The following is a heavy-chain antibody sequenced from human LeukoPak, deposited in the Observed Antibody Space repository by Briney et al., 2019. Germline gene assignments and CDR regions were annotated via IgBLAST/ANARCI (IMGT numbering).Heavy chain of an antibody. Sequence: GGSLRLSCAASGFTFSSYGMHWVRQAPGKGLEWVAFIRYDGSNKYYADSVKGRFTISRDNSKNTLYLQMNSLRAEDTAVYYCAKEPPPIVATILDYWGQGILVTVSS. CDR3: AKEPPPIVATILDY. CDR1: GFTFSSYG. CDR2: IRYDGSNK. D-gene: IGHD5-12*01. V-gene: IGHV3-30*02. J-gene: IGHJ4*02.